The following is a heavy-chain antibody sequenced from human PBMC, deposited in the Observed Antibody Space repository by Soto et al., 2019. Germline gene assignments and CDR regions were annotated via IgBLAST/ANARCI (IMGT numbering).Heavy chain of an antibody. CDR1: GGSISSYY. CDR2: IYYSGST. CDR3: ASEVALGDYVAIYDY. V-gene: IGHV4-59*01. D-gene: IGHD4-17*01. J-gene: IGHJ4*02. Sequence: SETLSLTCTVSGGSISSYYWSWIRQPPGKGLEWIGNIYYSGSTNYNPSLKSRVTISVDTSKNQFSLKLSSVTAADTAVYYCASEVALGDYVAIYDYWGQGTLVTVSP.